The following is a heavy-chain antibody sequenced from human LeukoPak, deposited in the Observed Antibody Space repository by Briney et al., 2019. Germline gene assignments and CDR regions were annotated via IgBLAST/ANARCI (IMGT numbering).Heavy chain of an antibody. CDR2: IYYSGST. D-gene: IGHD3-3*01. CDR1: GGSISSYY. Sequence: ASETLSLTCTVSGGSISSYYWSWIRQPPGKGLEGIGYIYYSGSTNYNPSLKSRVAISVDTSKNQFSLKLSSVTAADTAVYYCARVLNPHDFWSGYPDYWGQGTLVTVSS. V-gene: IGHV4-59*01. CDR3: ARVLNPHDFWSGYPDY. J-gene: IGHJ4*02.